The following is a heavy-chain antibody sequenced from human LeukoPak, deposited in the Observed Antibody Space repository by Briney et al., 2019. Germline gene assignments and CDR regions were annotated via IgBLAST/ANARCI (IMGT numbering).Heavy chain of an antibody. CDR2: ISGNGGST. D-gene: IGHD3-3*01. CDR1: GFTFSSYA. Sequence: AGGSLRLSCAASGFTFSSYAMSWVRQAPGKGLEWVSGISGNGGSTYHADSVKGRFTISRDNSKNTLYLQMNSLRAEDTAVYYCAKDFGGRGVLRFLGSMDVWGKGTTVTVSS. CDR3: AKDFGGRGVLRFLGSMDV. V-gene: IGHV3-23*01. J-gene: IGHJ6*03.